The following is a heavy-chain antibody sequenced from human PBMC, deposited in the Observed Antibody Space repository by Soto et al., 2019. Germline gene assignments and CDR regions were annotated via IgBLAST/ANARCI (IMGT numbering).Heavy chain of an antibody. D-gene: IGHD4-17*01. Sequence: EASVKVSCKASGYTFTSYGISWVRQAPGQGLEWMGWISAYNGNTNYAQKLQGRVTMTTDTSTSTAYMELRSLRSDDTAVYYCARDRAHYGDFQRWIQHWGQGTLVTVSS. CDR1: GYTFTSYG. V-gene: IGHV1-18*01. J-gene: IGHJ1*01. CDR2: ISAYNGNT. CDR3: ARDRAHYGDFQRWIQH.